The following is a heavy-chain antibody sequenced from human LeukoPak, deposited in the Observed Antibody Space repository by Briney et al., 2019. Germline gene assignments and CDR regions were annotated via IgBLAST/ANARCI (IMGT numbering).Heavy chain of an antibody. J-gene: IGHJ5*02. CDR1: GGSISSYY. Sequence: SETLSLTCTVSGGSISSYYWSWIRQPPGKGLEWIGYIYYSGSTNYNPSLKSRVTISVDTSKNQFSLKLTSVTAADTAVYYCATSYYGSGTYYNWFDPWGQGTLVTVSS. CDR2: IYYSGST. V-gene: IGHV4-59*01. CDR3: ATSYYGSGTYYNWFDP. D-gene: IGHD3-10*01.